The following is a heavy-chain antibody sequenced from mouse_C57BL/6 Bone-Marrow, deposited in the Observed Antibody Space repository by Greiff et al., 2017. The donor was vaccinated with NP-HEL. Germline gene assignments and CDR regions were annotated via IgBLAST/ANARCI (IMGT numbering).Heavy chain of an antibody. D-gene: IGHD1-1*01. V-gene: IGHV2-5*01. CDR1: GFSLTSYG. CDR3: AQYYYGSRRYFDV. CDR2: IWRGGST. J-gene: IGHJ1*03. Sequence: QVHLQQSGPGLVQPSQSLSITCTVSGFSLTSYGVHWVRQSPGKGLEWLGVIWRGGSTDYNAAFMSRLSITKDNSKSQVFFKMNSLQADDTAIYYCAQYYYGSRRYFDVWGTGTTVTVSS.